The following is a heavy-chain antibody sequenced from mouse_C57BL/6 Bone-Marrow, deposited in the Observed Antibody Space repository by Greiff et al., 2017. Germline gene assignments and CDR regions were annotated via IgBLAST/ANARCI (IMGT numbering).Heavy chain of an antibody. CDR1: GYTFTSYG. V-gene: IGHV1-81*01. D-gene: IGHD1-1*01. CDR2: IYPRSGNT. Sequence: VRLVESGAELARPGASVKLSCKASGYTFTSYGISWVKQRTGQGLEWIGEIYPRSGNTYYNEKFKGKATLTADKSSSTAYMELRSLTSEDSAVYFCARKGIYGSIYYFDYWGQGTTLTVSS. CDR3: ARKGIYGSIYYFDY. J-gene: IGHJ2*01.